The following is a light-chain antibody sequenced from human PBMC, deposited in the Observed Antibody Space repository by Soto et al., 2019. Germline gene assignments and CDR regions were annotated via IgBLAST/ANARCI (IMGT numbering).Light chain of an antibody. CDR3: QQYGSSPVT. Sequence: EIVLTQSPGTLSLSPGERATLSCRASQSVSSSYLAWYQQKPGQAPRLLIFGATYRATGIPARFSGSGSGTEFNLTISSLQSEDFGVYFCQQYGSSPVTFGQGTKVDIK. CDR1: QSVSSSY. V-gene: IGKV3-20*01. CDR2: GAT. J-gene: IGKJ1*01.